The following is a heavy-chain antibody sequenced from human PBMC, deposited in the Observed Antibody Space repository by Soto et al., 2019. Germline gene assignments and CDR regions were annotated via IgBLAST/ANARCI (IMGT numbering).Heavy chain of an antibody. CDR2: IDSDGSRI. V-gene: IGHV3-74*01. D-gene: IGHD2-15*01. Sequence: EVQLVESGGGLVQPGESLRLSCAASGFTFSNDWMHWFRQAPGKGLVWVSRIDSDGSRITYADFVKGRFTISRDNAKNTVYLHMNSLTAEDTAVYYCVRTSLVVAVATREDFWCQGTLVTVSS. CDR3: VRTSLVVAVATREDF. J-gene: IGHJ4*02. CDR1: GFTFSNDW.